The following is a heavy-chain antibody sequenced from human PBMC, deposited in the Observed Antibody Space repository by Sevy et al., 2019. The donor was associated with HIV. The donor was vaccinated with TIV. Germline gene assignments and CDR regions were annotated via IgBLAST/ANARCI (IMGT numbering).Heavy chain of an antibody. CDR1: GFTFSSYG. D-gene: IGHD6-19*01. CDR2: ISYDGSNK. Sequence: GGSLRLSCAASGFTFSSYGMHWVRQAPGKGLEWVAVISYDGSNKYYADSVKGRFTISRDNSKNTLYLQMNSLRAVDTAVYYCAKDPGYSSGWYFSIYYYYGMDVWGQGTTVTVSS. J-gene: IGHJ6*02. V-gene: IGHV3-30*18. CDR3: AKDPGYSSGWYFSIYYYYGMDV.